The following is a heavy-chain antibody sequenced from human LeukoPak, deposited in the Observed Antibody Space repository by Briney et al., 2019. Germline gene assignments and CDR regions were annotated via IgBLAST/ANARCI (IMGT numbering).Heavy chain of an antibody. Sequence: SETLSLTCAVYGGSFSGYYWSWIRQPPGKGLEWIGEINHSGSTNYNPSLKSRVTISVDTSKNQFSLKLSSVTAADTAVYYCARAFWGSGIDYWGQGTLVTVSS. V-gene: IGHV4-34*01. J-gene: IGHJ4*02. CDR2: INHSGST. D-gene: IGHD3-16*01. CDR1: GGSFSGYY. CDR3: ARAFWGSGIDY.